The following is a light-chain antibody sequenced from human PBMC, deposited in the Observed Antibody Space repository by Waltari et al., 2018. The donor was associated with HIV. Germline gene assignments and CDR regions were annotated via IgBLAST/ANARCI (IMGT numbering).Light chain of an antibody. CDR2: DVS. J-gene: IGLJ2*01. CDR1: SSDGGADDD. CDR3: CSYAGAYTVI. V-gene: IGLV2-11*01. Sequence: QSALTQPRSVSGSPGQSVTIACTGTSSDGGADDDVSWYQQHPGKAPKLIIYDVSQRPSGVPDRFSGSKSGDTASLTISGLQGEDEAEYYCCSYAGAYTVILGGGTKLTVL.